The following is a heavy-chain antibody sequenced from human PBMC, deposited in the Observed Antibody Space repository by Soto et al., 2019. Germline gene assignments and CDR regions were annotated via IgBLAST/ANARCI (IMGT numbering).Heavy chain of an antibody. CDR3: ARDPSYYGMDV. CDR2: ISAYNGNT. CDR1: GYTFTSYG. J-gene: IGHJ6*02. Sequence: ASVKVSCKASGYTFTSYGSSWVRQAPGQGLEWMGWISAYNGNTNYAQKFQGRVTITRDTSASTAYMELSSLRSEDTAVYYCARDPSYYGMDVWGQGTTVTVSS. V-gene: IGHV1-18*01.